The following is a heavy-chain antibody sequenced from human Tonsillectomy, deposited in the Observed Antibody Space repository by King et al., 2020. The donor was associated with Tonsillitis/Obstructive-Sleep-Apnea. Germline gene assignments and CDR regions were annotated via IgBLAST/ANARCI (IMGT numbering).Heavy chain of an antibody. Sequence: QLVQSGGVVVQPGGSLRLSWAASGFTFDDYTMHCVRQAPGRGLEGVSLMSWDCGGTYYADSVKGRFTISRDNSKNSLSLQMNSLRTEDTALYYCDKDGDFGVVAYYWGQGTLVTVSS. CDR1: GFTFDDYT. CDR3: DKDGDFGVVAYY. J-gene: IGHJ4*02. V-gene: IGHV3-43*01. D-gene: IGHD3-3*01. CDR2: MSWDCGGT.